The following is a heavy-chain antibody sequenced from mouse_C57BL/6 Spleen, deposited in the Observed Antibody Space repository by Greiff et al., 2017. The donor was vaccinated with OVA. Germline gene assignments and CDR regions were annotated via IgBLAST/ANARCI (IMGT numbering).Heavy chain of an antibody. J-gene: IGHJ1*03. V-gene: IGHV1-19*01. CDR2: INPYNGGT. Sequence: VQLKESGPVLVKPGASVKMSCKASGYTFTDYYMNWVKQSHGKSLEWIGVINPYNGGTSYNQKFKGKATLTVDKSSSTAYMELNSLTSEDSAVYYCARGHYYGSSEDWYFDVWGTGTTVTVSS. D-gene: IGHD1-1*01. CDR3: ARGHYYGSSEDWYFDV. CDR1: GYTFTDYY.